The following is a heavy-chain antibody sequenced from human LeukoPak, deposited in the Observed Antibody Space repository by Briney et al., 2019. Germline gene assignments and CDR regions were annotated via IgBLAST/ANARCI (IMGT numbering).Heavy chain of an antibody. CDR1: GFTFSSYG. Sequence: QPGGSLRLSCAASGFTFSSYGMPWVRQAPGKGLEWVAVIWYDGSNKYYADSVKGRFTISRDNSKNTLYLQMNSLRAEDTAVYYCARDSSGETDAFDIWGQGTMVTVSS. J-gene: IGHJ3*02. D-gene: IGHD4-17*01. CDR3: ARDSSGETDAFDI. V-gene: IGHV3-33*01. CDR2: IWYDGSNK.